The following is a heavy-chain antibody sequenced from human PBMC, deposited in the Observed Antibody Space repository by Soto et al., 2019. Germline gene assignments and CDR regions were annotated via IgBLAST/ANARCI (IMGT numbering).Heavy chain of an antibody. CDR2: IYDGGSN. CDR1: GGSIGYYY. J-gene: IGHJ6*02. D-gene: IGHD3-16*01. V-gene: IGHV4-59*01. Sequence: PSETLSLTCTVSGGSIGYYYWSWIRQPPGKALEWIGYIYDGGSNNYNPSLKSRVTISADTSKNQLSLKLTSVTAADTAVYYCARARISLVGEINKYNMDVGGQGTTVTVSS. CDR3: ARARISLVGEINKYNMDV.